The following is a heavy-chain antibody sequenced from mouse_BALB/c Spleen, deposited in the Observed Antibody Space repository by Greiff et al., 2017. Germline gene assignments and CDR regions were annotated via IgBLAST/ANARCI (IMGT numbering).Heavy chain of an antibody. Sequence: VQLQQSGAELVRPGTSVKASCKASGYAFTNYLIEWVKQRPGQGLEWIGVINPGSGGTNYNEKFKGKATLTADKSSSTAYMQLSSLTSDDSAVYFCARWGNYAMDYWGQGTSVTVSS. CDR3: ARWGNYAMDY. CDR1: GYAFTNYL. CDR2: INPGSGGT. V-gene: IGHV1-54*01. J-gene: IGHJ4*01.